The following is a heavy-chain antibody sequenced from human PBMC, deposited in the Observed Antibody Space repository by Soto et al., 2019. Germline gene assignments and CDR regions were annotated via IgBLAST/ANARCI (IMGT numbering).Heavy chain of an antibody. D-gene: IGHD4-4*01. CDR2: IHTNGGNT. J-gene: IGHJ4*02. CDR1: GYTFTNYY. CDR3: ARGEEGNHFDY. V-gene: IGHV1-46*01. Sequence: QVQLVQSGAEVKKPGASVKVSCKASGYTFTNYYIHWVRQAPGQGLEWLGIIHTNGGNTNYEQKFQGRVTMTRDTSTSTVYMEMSSLRSEDTAVYYCARGEEGNHFDYWGQGTLVTVSS.